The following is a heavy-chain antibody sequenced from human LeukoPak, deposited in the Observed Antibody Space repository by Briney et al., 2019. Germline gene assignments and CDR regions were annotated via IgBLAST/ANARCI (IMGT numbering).Heavy chain of an antibody. D-gene: IGHD6-19*01. J-gene: IGHJ4*02. Sequence: GGSLRLSCAASGFIFSNYWMHWVRQAPGKGLVWVSRINSDGSSTNYADSVKGRFTISRDNAKNTLYLQMNSLRAEDTAVYYCAKGAGSSGWYPNDYWGQGTLVTVSS. CDR3: AKGAGSSGWYPNDY. CDR1: GFIFSNYW. V-gene: IGHV3-74*01. CDR2: INSDGSST.